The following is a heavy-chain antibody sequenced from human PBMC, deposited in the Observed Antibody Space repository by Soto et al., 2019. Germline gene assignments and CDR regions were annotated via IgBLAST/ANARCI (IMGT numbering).Heavy chain of an antibody. CDR3: ARDPLQQRWFDP. D-gene: IGHD6-13*01. CDR2: LNPNGGAT. V-gene: IGHV1-2*02. Sequence: GASVKVSCKASGYTFTDYYIHWVRQAPGQGLEWMEWLNPNGGATNYPQKFQGRVIMTRDTSITTAYMELGSLRSDDTAVYYCARDPLQQRWFDPWGQGTLVTGSS. J-gene: IGHJ5*02. CDR1: GYTFTDYY.